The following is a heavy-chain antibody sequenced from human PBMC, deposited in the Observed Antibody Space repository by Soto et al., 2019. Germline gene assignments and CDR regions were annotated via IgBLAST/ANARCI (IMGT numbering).Heavy chain of an antibody. CDR2: ISGSGGST. D-gene: IGHD3-16*01. Sequence: GGSLRLSCAASGFTFSSYAMSWVRQAPGKGLEWVSAISGSGGSTYYADSVKGRFTISRDNSKNTLYLQMNSLRAEDTAVYYCAKDLAFQRYYYGMDVWGQGTTVTVSS. CDR3: AKDLAFQRYYYGMDV. CDR1: GFTFSSYA. J-gene: IGHJ6*02. V-gene: IGHV3-23*01.